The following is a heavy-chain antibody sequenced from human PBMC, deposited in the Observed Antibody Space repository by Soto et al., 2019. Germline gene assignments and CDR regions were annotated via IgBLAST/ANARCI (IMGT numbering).Heavy chain of an antibody. Sequence: QVQLQQWGAGLLKPSETLSLTCAVYGGSFSGYYWSWIRQPPGKGLEWIGEINHSGSTNYNPSLKSRVTISVDTSKNQFSLKVSYVTAADTAVYYCARAGLVAEGAFDIWGQGTMVTVSS. CDR2: INHSGST. CDR1: GGSFSGYY. J-gene: IGHJ3*02. D-gene: IGHD5-12*01. CDR3: ARAGLVAEGAFDI. V-gene: IGHV4-34*01.